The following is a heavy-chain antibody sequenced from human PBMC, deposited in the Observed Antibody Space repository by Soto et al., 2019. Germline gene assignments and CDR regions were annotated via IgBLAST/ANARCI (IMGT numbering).Heavy chain of an antibody. Sequence: SETLSLTCTVSGGSISSRSYYWGWIRQPPGKGLEWIGSIYYSGNAYYNPSLRSRVAVSVDTSKNQFSLKVTSVTATDTAVYYCARHKDTSSRYLLPDFWGQGTLVTVSS. CDR2: IYYSGNA. J-gene: IGHJ4*02. V-gene: IGHV4-39*01. CDR1: GGSISSRSYY. CDR3: ARHKDTSSRYLLPDF. D-gene: IGHD6-13*01.